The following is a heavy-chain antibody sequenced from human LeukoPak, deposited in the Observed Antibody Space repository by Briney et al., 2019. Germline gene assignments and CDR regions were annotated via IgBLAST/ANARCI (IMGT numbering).Heavy chain of an antibody. CDR3: ARVVSYYGSGSYYPDY. CDR1: GGSISSSSYY. J-gene: IGHJ4*02. Sequence: SETLSLTCTVSGGSISSSSYYWGWIRQPPGKGLEWNGSIYYSGSTYYNPSLKSRLTISVDTSKNQFSLKLSSVTAADTAVYYCARVVSYYGSGSYYPDYWGQGTLVTVSS. V-gene: IGHV4-39*07. CDR2: IYYSGST. D-gene: IGHD3-10*01.